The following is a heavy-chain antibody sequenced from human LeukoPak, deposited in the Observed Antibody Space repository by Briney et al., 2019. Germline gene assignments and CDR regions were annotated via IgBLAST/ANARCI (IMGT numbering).Heavy chain of an antibody. CDR3: ARVRTEWYIDL. D-gene: IGHD2-8*02. J-gene: IGHJ2*01. CDR1: GFIFNSHW. Sequence: GGSLRLYCAGSGFIFNSHWMTWARQAPGMGLEGVGNIRQDGDEKFYADSVRGRFTISRDNAKNSLYLHLNSLRAEDTAIYCARVRTEWYIDLWGRGTLVTVSP. V-gene: IGHV3-7*01. CDR2: IRQDGDEK.